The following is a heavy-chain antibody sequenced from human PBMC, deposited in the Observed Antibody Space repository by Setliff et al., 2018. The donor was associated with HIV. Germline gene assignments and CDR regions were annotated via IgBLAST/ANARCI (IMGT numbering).Heavy chain of an antibody. Sequence: GESLKISCGASGFSFGDYYMSWIRQAPGKGLEWISYISSSSTYTNYADSVKGRFTISRDNAKNSLFLQMKSLRAEDTAVYYCARDHYGFNPAPADYWGQGTLVTVSS. CDR2: ISSSSTYT. D-gene: IGHD3-10*01. J-gene: IGHJ4*02. V-gene: IGHV3-11*05. CDR3: ARDHYGFNPAPADY. CDR1: GFSFGDYY.